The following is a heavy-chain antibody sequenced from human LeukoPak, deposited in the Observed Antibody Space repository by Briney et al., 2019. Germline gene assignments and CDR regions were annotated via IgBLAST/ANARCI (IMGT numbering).Heavy chain of an antibody. CDR3: ARDRSGSYYQDLDY. V-gene: IGHV1-18*01. CDR2: ISAYNGNT. D-gene: IGHD1-26*01. J-gene: IGHJ4*02. CDR1: GYTFTSYG. Sequence: ASVKVSCKASGYTFTSYGISWVRQAPGQGLEWMGWISAYNGNTNYAQKLQGRVTMTTDTSTSTAYMELRSLRSDDTAVYYCARDRSGSYYQDLDYWGQGTLVTVSS.